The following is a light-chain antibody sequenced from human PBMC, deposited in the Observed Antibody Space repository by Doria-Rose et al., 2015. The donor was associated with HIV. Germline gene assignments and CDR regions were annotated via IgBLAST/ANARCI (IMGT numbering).Light chain of an antibody. J-gene: IGKJ1*01. Sequence: EIVMTQSPGTLSLSPGERATLSCRASQSFSNTYLAWYQQKPGQAPSLLIYDGSTRATGIPDRFSASGSGTDFTLTINRLEPEDFALYYCHQYGTSWTSGQGTKVEI. V-gene: IGKV3-20*01. CDR2: DGS. CDR1: QSFSNTY. CDR3: HQYGTSWT.